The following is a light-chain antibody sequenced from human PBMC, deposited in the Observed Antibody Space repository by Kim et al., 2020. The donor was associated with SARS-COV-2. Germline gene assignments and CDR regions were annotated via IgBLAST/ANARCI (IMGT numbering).Light chain of an antibody. J-gene: IGKJ1*01. Sequence: SPGERATLSCRASQSVSSNLAWYQQKPGQAPRLLIYGVSTRATGTPARFSGSGSGTEFTLTISSLQSEDFAVYYCQQYNYWPPWTFGQGTKVDIK. CDR1: QSVSSN. V-gene: IGKV3-15*01. CDR3: QQYNYWPPWT. CDR2: GVS.